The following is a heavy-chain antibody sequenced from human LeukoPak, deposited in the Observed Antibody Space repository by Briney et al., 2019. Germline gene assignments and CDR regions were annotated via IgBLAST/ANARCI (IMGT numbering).Heavy chain of an antibody. CDR2: IWYDGSNK. D-gene: IGHD6-19*01. CDR1: GFTFSSYG. V-gene: IGHV3-30*19. J-gene: IGHJ6*02. Sequence: GGSLRLSCAASGFTFSSYGMHWVRQAPGKGLEWVAVIWYDGSNKYYADSVKGRFTISRDNSKNTLYLQMNSLRAEDTAVYYCARDRVAVAGPYYYYGMDVWGQGTTVTVSS. CDR3: ARDRVAVAGPYYYYGMDV.